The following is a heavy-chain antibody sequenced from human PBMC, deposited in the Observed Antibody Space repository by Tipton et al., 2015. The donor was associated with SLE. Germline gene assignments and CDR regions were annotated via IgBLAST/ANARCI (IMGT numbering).Heavy chain of an antibody. Sequence: QLVQSGAEVKKPGESLNISCKASGFTFINNWVGWVRQRPGKGLEWMGIIYPDDSDTRYSPSFEGQVIISADKSINTAYLQWSNLTTSDTAMYYCARWGLYDSSGSDFFDIWGQGTLIIVSP. CDR2: IYPDDSDT. CDR1: GFTFINNW. V-gene: IGHV5-51*01. D-gene: IGHD3-22*01. J-gene: IGHJ3*02. CDR3: ARWGLYDSSGSDFFDI.